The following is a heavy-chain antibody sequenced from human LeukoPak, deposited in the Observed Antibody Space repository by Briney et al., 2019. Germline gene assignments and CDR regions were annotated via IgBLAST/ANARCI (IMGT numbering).Heavy chain of an antibody. V-gene: IGHV3-7*01. Sequence: GGSLRLSCAASGFTFSSYWMSWVRQAPGKGLEWVAIIKQDGSEKYYVDSVKGRFTISRDNAKNSLYLQMNSLRAEDTAVYYCARDCIVGATGECNWGQGTLVTVSS. CDR1: GFTFSSYW. CDR2: IKQDGSEK. CDR3: ARDCIVGATGECN. D-gene: IGHD1-26*01. J-gene: IGHJ4*02.